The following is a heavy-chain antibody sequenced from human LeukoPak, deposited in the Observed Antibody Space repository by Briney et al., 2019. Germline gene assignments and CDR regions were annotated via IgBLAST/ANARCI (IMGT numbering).Heavy chain of an antibody. Sequence: GSSVKVSCKASGGTFSSYAISWVRQAPGQGLEWMGGIIPIFGTANYAQKFQGRVTITADKSTSTAYMELSSLRSGDTAVYYCARDGDCSGGSCPLDYWGQGTLVTVSS. CDR3: ARDGDCSGGSCPLDY. V-gene: IGHV1-69*06. CDR1: GGTFSSYA. CDR2: IIPIFGTA. D-gene: IGHD2-15*01. J-gene: IGHJ4*02.